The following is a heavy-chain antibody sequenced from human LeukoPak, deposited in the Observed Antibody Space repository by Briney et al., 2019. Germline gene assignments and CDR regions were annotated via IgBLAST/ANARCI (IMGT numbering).Heavy chain of an antibody. J-gene: IGHJ4*02. CDR1: GYTFTSYR. V-gene: IGHV1-18*01. Sequence: ASVKVSCKASGYTFTSYRISWVRQAPGQGLEWMGWISAYNGNTNYAQKLQGRVTMTTDTSTSTAYMELRSLRSDDTAVYYCARDGLRFLEWLYHFDYWGQGTLVTVSS. D-gene: IGHD3-3*01. CDR2: ISAYNGNT. CDR3: ARDGLRFLEWLYHFDY.